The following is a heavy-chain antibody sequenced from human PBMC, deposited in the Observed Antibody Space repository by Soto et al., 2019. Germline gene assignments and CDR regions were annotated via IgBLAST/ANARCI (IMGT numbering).Heavy chain of an antibody. V-gene: IGHV1-18*01. J-gene: IGHJ4*02. D-gene: IGHD3-10*01. CDR2: ISAYNGNT. CDR3: ARDSSITMVRGVIPDDY. Sequence: ASVKVSWKASGYTFTSYGISWVRQAPGQGLEWMGWISAYNGNTNYAQKLQGRVTMTTDTSTSTAYMELRSLRSDDTAVYYCARDSSITMVRGVIPDDYWGQGTLVTVSS. CDR1: GYTFTSYG.